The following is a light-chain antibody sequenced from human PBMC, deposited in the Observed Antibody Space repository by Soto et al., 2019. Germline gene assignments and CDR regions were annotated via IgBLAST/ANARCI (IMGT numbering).Light chain of an antibody. CDR2: DAS. V-gene: IGKV1-5*01. Sequence: DIQMTQSPSTLSASVGDRVTITCRASQSISSWLAWYQQKPGKAPKLLIYDASSFESWVPSRLRGSGSGTEFTLTFRSLQPDDFATYYSQQYNIYSGTFGQGTKVQIK. CDR1: QSISSW. CDR3: QQYNIYSGT. J-gene: IGKJ1*01.